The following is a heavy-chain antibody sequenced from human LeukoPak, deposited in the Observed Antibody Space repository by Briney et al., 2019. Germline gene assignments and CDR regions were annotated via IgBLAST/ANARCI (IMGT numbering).Heavy chain of an antibody. D-gene: IGHD6-13*01. Sequence: PSETLSLTCTVSGGSISSYYWSWIRQPPGKGLEWIGYIYYSGSTNYNPSLKSRVTISVDMSKNQFSLKLSSVTAADTAVYYCARAAFSSSWYRGHWFDPWGQGTLVTVSS. CDR2: IYYSGST. V-gene: IGHV4-59*01. CDR1: GGSISSYY. J-gene: IGHJ5*02. CDR3: ARAAFSSSWYRGHWFDP.